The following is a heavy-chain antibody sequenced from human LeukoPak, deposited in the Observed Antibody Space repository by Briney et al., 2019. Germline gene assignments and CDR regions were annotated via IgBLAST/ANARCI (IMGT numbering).Heavy chain of an antibody. D-gene: IGHD3-10*01. CDR1: GGSISSYY. V-gene: IGHV4-59*01. CDR3: ARDNGFGELFAEPHAFDI. J-gene: IGHJ3*02. CDR2: IYYSGST. Sequence: SETLCLTCTASGGSISSYYWSWIRQPPGKGLEWIGYIYYSGSTNYNPSLKSRVTMSLDTSKNQFSLKLSSVTAADTAVYYCARDNGFGELFAEPHAFDIWGEGRIVTVSS.